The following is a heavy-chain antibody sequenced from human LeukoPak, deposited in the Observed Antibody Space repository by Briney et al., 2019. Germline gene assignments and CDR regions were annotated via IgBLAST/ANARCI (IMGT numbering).Heavy chain of an antibody. CDR1: GFTFSNYW. CDR3: ARSDNVPEK. D-gene: IGHD1-1*01. J-gene: IGHJ4*02. CDR2: IKADGSEK. V-gene: IGHV3-7*01. Sequence: GGSLRLSCATTGFTFSNYWMNWVRQAPGKGLEWVAIIKADGSEKHYVGSVRGRFTVSRDNAKNSLYLQISSLRGEDSSVYYCARSDNVPEKWGQGTLVTVSS.